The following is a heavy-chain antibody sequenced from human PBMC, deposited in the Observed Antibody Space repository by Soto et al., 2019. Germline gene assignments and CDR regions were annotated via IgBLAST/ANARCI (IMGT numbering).Heavy chain of an antibody. CDR1: GYTFTSYG. Sequence: ASVKVSCKASGYTFTSYGISGVRQAPGQGLEWMGWISAYNGNTNYAQKLQGRVTMTKETSTSTAYMELRSLRSDDTAVYYCARDMGPTVIPPMDVWGQGSTVAVSS. CDR2: ISAYNGNT. J-gene: IGHJ6*02. V-gene: IGHV1-18*01. D-gene: IGHD4-17*01. CDR3: ARDMGPTVIPPMDV.